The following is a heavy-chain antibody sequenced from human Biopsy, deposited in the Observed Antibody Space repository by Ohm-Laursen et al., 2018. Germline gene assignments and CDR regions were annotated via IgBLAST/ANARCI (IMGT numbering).Heavy chain of an antibody. D-gene: IGHD3-3*01. CDR3: ARLYRLDDYWNDDPPDAFDV. CDR1: GGSITSDY. J-gene: IGHJ3*01. V-gene: IGHV4-59*01. CDR2: ISDRGST. Sequence: TLSLTYTVSGGSITSDYWSWIRQSPRKGLEWIGYISDRGSTNYNPSLRGRVTISVDTSKNQFSLKLTSVTAADTAVFFCARLYRLDDYWNDDPPDAFDVWGQGTMVTVSS.